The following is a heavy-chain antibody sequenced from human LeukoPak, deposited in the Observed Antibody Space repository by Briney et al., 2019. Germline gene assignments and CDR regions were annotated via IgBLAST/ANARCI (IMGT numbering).Heavy chain of an antibody. CDR2: INHSGST. V-gene: IGHV4-34*01. J-gene: IGHJ4*02. D-gene: IGHD3-9*01. CDR3: ARGVPLVTPHFDY. Sequence: SETLSLTCAVYGGSFSGYYWSWIRQPPGKGLEWIGEINHSGSTNYNPSLKSRVTISVDTSKNQFSLKLSSVTAADTAVYYCARGVPLVTPHFDYWGQGTLVTVSS. CDR1: GGSFSGYY.